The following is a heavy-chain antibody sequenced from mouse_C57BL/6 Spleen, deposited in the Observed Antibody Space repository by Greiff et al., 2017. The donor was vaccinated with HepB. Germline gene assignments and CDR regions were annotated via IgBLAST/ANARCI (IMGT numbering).Heavy chain of an antibody. CDR2: ISSGSSTI. D-gene: IGHD1-1*01. CDR3: ARGYYYGSSYGYFDV. CDR1: GFTFSDYG. J-gene: IGHJ1*03. V-gene: IGHV5-17*01. Sequence: EVQVVESGGGLVKPGGSLKLSCAASGFTFSDYGMHWVRQAPEKGLEWVAYISSGSSTIYYADTVKGRFTISRDNAKNTLFLQMTSLRSEDTAMYYGARGYYYGSSYGYFDVWGTGTTVTVSS.